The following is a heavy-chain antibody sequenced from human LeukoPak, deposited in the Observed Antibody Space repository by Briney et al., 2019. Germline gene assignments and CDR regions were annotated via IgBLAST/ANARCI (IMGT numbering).Heavy chain of an antibody. CDR1: GFTFSSYS. J-gene: IGHJ5*02. CDR2: MSSSGTI. Sequence: GGSLRLSCAASGFTFSSYSVSWVRQAPGKGLEWVSYMSSSGTIYYADSVKGRFTISRDNAKNSLYLQMSSLRDEDTAIYYCARGRVAWGQGTLVTVSS. V-gene: IGHV3-48*02. CDR3: ARGRVA.